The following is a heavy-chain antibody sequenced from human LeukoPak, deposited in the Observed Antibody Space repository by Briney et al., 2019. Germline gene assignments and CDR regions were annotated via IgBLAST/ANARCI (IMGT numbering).Heavy chain of an antibody. V-gene: IGHV1-8*03. J-gene: IGHJ6*03. CDR1: GYTFTSCD. D-gene: IGHD2-2*01. CDR3: ARAGVPAAMGHRHYYYMDV. CDR2: MNPNSGNT. Sequence: ASVKVSCKASGYTFTSCDINWVRQATGQGLEWMGWMNPNSGNTGYAQKFQGRVTITRNTSISTAYMELSSLRSEDTAVYYCARAGVPAAMGHRHYYYMDVWGKGTTVTVSS.